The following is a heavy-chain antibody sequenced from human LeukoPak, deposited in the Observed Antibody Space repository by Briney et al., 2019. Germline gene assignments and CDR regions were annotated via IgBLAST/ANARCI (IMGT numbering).Heavy chain of an antibody. D-gene: IGHD5-18*01. CDR1: GFTFSSYA. V-gene: IGHV3-23*01. Sequence: GGSLRLSCAASGFTFSSYAMSWVRQAPGKGLEWVSAISGSGGSTYYADSVKGRFTISRDNSKNTLYLQMNSLRAEDTAVYYCASGPGYSYSQDWGQGTLVTVSS. CDR2: ISGSGGST. J-gene: IGHJ4*02. CDR3: ASGPGYSYSQD.